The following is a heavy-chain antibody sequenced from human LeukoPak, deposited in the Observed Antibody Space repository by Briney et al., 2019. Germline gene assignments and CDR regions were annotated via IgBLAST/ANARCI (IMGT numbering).Heavy chain of an antibody. Sequence: PGGSLRLSCAASGFTFSSYSMNWVRQTPGKGLVWVSRSKSDGSRSDYADIVKGRFTISRDNAKNTLYLQMNSLSADDTAVYYCARDGIDFRAFDLWGQGSMVTVSS. J-gene: IGHJ3*01. CDR3: ARDGIDFRAFDL. CDR2: SKSDGSRS. V-gene: IGHV3-74*01. D-gene: IGHD1-26*01. CDR1: GFTFSSYS.